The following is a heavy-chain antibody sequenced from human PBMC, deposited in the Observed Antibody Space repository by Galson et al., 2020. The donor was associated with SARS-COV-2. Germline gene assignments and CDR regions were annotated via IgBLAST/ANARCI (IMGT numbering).Heavy chain of an antibody. Sequence: ASVKVSCKASSYSFTSYGISWVLQAPGQGLEWMGWINVDNDQTNYAQKFQGRVTMTTDTSTNTAYMELRSLRSDDTAGYYCARSCTSTSCYEYWFDPWGQGTLVTVSS. CDR1: SYSFTSYG. D-gene: IGHD2-2*01. J-gene: IGHJ5*02. CDR2: INVDNDQT. V-gene: IGHV1-18*01. CDR3: ARSCTSTSCYEYWFDP.